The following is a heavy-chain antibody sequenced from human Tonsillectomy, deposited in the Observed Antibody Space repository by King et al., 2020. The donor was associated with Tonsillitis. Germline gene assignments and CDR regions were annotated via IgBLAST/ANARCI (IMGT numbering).Heavy chain of an antibody. CDR1: GFTFSSYG. Sequence: VQLVESGGGVVQPGRSLRLSCAASGFTFSSYGMHWVRQAPGKGLEWVAVISYDGSNKYYADSVKGRFTISRDNSKNTLYLQMNSLRAEDTAVYYCAKDTLGDLVVSVYGMDVWGQGTTVTVSS. CDR3: AKDTLGDLVVSVYGMDV. J-gene: IGHJ6*02. V-gene: IGHV3-30*18. CDR2: ISYDGSNK. D-gene: IGHD3-16*01.